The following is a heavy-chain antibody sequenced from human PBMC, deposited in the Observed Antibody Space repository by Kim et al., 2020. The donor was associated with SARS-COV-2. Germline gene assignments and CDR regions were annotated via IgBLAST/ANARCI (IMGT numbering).Heavy chain of an antibody. CDR2: INPNSGGT. D-gene: IGHD6-13*01. J-gene: IGHJ4*02. V-gene: IGHV1-2*02. CDR3: AREGTPAAVEKWPLYY. Sequence: ASVKVSCKASGYTFTGYYMHWVRQAPGQGLEWMGWINPNSGGTNYAQKFQGRVTMTRDTSISTAYMELSRLRSDDTAVYYCAREGTPAAVEKWPLYYWGQGTLVTVSS. CDR1: GYTFTGYY.